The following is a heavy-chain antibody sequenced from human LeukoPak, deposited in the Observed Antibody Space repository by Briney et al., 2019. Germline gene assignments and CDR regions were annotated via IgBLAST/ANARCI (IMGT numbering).Heavy chain of an antibody. CDR1: GGSFSGYY. CDR3: ARKGRYCSSTSCPWHV. Sequence: PSETLSLTCAVYGGSFSGYYWSWIRQPPGKGLEWIGEINHSGSTNYNPSLKSRVTISVVTSKNQFSLKLSSVTAADTAVYYCARKGRYCSSTSCPWHVWGQGTTVTVSS. CDR2: INHSGST. D-gene: IGHD2-2*01. J-gene: IGHJ6*02. V-gene: IGHV4-34*01.